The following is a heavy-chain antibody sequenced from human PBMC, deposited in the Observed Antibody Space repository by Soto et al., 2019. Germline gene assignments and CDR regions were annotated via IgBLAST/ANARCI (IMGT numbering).Heavy chain of an antibody. Sequence: SETLSLTCTVSGGSISSGGYYWSWIRQHPGKGLEWIGYIFYSGSTDSNPSLKRRVTMSVDTSQNQFSLRLSSVTAADTAVYYCARGEDTFDYWGQEALFTVSS. CDR2: IFYSGST. J-gene: IGHJ4*02. CDR1: GGSISSGGYY. V-gene: IGHV4-31*03. CDR3: ARGEDTFDY.